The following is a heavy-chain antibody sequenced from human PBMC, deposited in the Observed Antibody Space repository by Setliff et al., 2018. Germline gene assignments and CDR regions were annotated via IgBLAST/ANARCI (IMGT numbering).Heavy chain of an antibody. CDR2: IYDSGSS. Sequence: PSETLSLTCTVSGGSVSNSGFFWGWLRQAPGKGLEWIGNIYDSGSSNYNASLKSRLIMTRDTSKNQISLKLTSVTAADTAVYYCGGGFSRIEGWGNWFDPWGQGILVTVS. CDR3: GGGFSRIEGWGNWFDP. V-gene: IGHV4-39*01. CDR1: GGSVSNSGFF. D-gene: IGHD3-16*01. J-gene: IGHJ5*02.